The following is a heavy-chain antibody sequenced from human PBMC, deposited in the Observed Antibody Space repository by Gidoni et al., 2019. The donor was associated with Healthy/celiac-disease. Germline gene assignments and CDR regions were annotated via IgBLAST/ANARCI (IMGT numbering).Heavy chain of an antibody. CDR2: IRSKAYGGTT. D-gene: IGHD2-21*02. V-gene: IGHV3-49*05. J-gene: IGHJ4*02. Sequence: EVQMVESGGGLVKPGRSLRLSCTASGFTFGDYALSWFCQAPGKGLEWVGFIRSKAYGGTTEYAASVKGRFTISRDDSKSIAYLQMNSLKTEDTAVYYCTRVGGQHIVVVTAIDYWGQGTLVTVSS. CDR1: GFTFGDYA. CDR3: TRVGGQHIVVVTAIDY.